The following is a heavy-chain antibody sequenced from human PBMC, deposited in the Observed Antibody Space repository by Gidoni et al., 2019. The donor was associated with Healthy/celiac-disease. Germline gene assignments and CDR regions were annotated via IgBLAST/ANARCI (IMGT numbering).Heavy chain of an antibody. CDR1: GASISSGGYY. CDR2: IYYSGST. J-gene: IGHJ6*02. CDR3: AALGYYYGMDV. V-gene: IGHV4-31*03. D-gene: IGHD3-16*01. Sequence: QVQLQESGPGLVKPSQTLSLTSTVSGASISSGGYYWCWIRQHPGKGLEWIGYIYYSGSTYYNPSLKSRVTISVDTSKNQFSLKLSSVTAADTAVYYCAALGYYYGMDVWGQGTTVTVSS.